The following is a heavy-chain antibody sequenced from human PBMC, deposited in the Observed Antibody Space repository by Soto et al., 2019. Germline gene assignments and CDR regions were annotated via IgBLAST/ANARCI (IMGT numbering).Heavy chain of an antibody. CDR2: ISGSGGST. CDR3: AKDSGGSDPQVLRYYYGMDV. J-gene: IGHJ6*02. Sequence: GGSLRLSCAASGFTFSSYAMSWVRQAPGKGLELVSAISGSGGSTYYADSVKGRFTISRDNSKNTLYLQMNSLRAEDMAVYYCAKDSGGSDPQVLRYYYGMDVWGQGTTFTVSS. CDR1: GFTFSSYA. V-gene: IGHV3-23*01. D-gene: IGHD2-15*01.